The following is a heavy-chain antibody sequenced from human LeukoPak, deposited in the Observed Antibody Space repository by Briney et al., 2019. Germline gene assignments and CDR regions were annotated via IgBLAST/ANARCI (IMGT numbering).Heavy chain of an antibody. J-gene: IGHJ4*02. D-gene: IGHD1-26*01. CDR1: GGSISSGSYY. CDR3: VCIVGASFDY. CDR2: IYYSGST. Sequence: PSETLSLTCTVSGGSISSGSYYWGWIRQPPGKGLEWIGTIYYSGSTYYNPSLKSRVTISVDTSKNQFSLKLNSVIAADTAVYWCVCIVGASFDYWGQGTPVTVSS. V-gene: IGHV4-39*07.